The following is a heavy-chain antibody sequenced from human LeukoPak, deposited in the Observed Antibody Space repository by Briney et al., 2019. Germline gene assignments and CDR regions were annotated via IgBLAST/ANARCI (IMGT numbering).Heavy chain of an antibody. V-gene: IGHV3-23*01. CDR2: ISDNGDTT. D-gene: IGHD4-23*01. CDR3: ATYGGNSVFYY. Sequence: GGSLRLSCAASPFTFTSYAMSWVRQAPGKGLEWVSHISDNGDTTNYADSVKGRFTISRDNSNNTLYLQMNSLRAEDTAIYYCATYGGNSVFYYWGQGTLVTVSS. J-gene: IGHJ4*02. CDR1: PFTFTSYA.